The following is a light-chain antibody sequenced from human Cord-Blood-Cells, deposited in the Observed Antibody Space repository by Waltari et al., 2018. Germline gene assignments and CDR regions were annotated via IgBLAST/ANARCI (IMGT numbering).Light chain of an antibody. CDR3: CSYAGSSTWV. CDR1: SSDVGSYNL. Sequence: QSALTQPASVSGSPGQSITISCTGTSSDVGSYNLVSWYQQHPGKAPKLTLYEGSKXXXXXXXXXXXXXXXXXXXXXXSGLXAEDEADYYCCSYAGSSTWVFGGGTKLTVL. CDR2: EGS. J-gene: IGLJ3*02. V-gene: IGLV2-23*01.